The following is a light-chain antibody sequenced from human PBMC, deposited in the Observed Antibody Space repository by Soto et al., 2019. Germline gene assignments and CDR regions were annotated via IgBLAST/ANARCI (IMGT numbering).Light chain of an antibody. CDR2: LGS. CDR3: MQALQTPLT. Sequence: DIVMTQSPLSLPVTPGEPASMSCRSSQSLLHSNGYNYLDWYLQKPGQSPQLLIYLGSNRASGVPDRFSGSGSGKVFTLEISRVEAEDVGVYYCMQALQTPLTFGGGTKVEIQ. CDR1: QSLLHSNGYNY. V-gene: IGKV2-28*01. J-gene: IGKJ4*01.